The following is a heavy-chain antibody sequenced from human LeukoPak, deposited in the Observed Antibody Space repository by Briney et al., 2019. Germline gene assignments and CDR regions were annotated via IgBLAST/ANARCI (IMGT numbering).Heavy chain of an antibody. CDR2: IYYSGST. CDR1: GGSISSYY. CDR3: ARDSGTTGEVKFDP. V-gene: IGHV4-39*07. D-gene: IGHD3-10*01. Sequence: SETLSLTCTVSGGSISSYYWGWIRQPPGKGLEWIGRIYYSGSTYYNPSLKSRVTISVDTSKNQFSLKLSSVTAADTAVYYCARDSGTTGEVKFDPWGQGTLVTVSS. J-gene: IGHJ5*02.